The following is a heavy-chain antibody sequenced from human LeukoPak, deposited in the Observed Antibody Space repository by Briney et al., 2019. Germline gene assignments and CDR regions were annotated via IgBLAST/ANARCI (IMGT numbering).Heavy chain of an antibody. V-gene: IGHV4-59*01. CDR1: RGSLISYY. D-gene: IGHD2-2*01. J-gene: IGHJ4*02. CDR2: IYYSGCT. CDR3: AREGGYCSSTSCYGQFDY. Sequence: SETLSLTCTVSRGSLISYYWSWIRQPPGKGLEWIGHIYYSGCTNYNPSLKSRVTISVDTSTSQISLKLSSVTAAGTAVYYSAREGGYCSSTSCYGQFDYWGQGTLVTVSS.